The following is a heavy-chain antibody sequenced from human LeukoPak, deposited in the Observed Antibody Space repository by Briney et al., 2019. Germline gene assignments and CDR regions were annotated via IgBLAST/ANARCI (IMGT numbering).Heavy chain of an antibody. J-gene: IGHJ3*02. CDR3: TTDQISGYYYVDDAFDI. D-gene: IGHD3-22*01. CDR1: GFTFTNYA. V-gene: IGHV3-23*01. Sequence: PGGSLRLSCAASGFTFTNYAMSWVRQAPGKGLEWVSGISGSGVSTYYADSVKGRFTISRDNSKNTLYLQMNSLKTEDTAVYYCTTDQISGYYYVDDAFDIWGQGTMVTVSS. CDR2: ISGSGVST.